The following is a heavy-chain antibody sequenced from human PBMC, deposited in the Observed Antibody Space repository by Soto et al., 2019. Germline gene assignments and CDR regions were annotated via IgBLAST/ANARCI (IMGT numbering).Heavy chain of an antibody. CDR1: GFTFSSYA. Sequence: LGGSLRLSCAASGFTFSSYAMSWVRQAPGKGLEWVSAISGSGGSTYYADSVKGRFTISRDNSKNTLYLQMNSLRAEDTAVYYCAKGGYSCYYYYRMDVWGQGTTVIVSS. J-gene: IGHJ6*02. CDR3: AKGGYSCYYYYRMDV. D-gene: IGHD5-18*01. V-gene: IGHV3-23*01. CDR2: ISGSGGST.